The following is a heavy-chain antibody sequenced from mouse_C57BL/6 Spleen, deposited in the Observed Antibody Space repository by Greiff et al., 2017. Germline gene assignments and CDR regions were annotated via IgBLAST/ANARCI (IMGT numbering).Heavy chain of an antibody. Sequence: VQLQQSGPGLVKPSQSLSLTCSVTGYSITSGYYWNWIRQFPGNKLEWMGYIRYDGSNNYNPALKNRISITRDTSKNQSYLKLNSVATEDTATYYSASLCRAFDYWGQGTTLTVSS. V-gene: IGHV3-6*01. CDR2: IRYDGSN. CDR1: GYSITSGYY. CDR3: ASLCRAFDY. D-gene: IGHD6-2*01. J-gene: IGHJ2*01.